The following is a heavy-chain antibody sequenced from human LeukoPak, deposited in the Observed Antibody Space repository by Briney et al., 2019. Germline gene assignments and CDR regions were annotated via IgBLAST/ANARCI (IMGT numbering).Heavy chain of an antibody. J-gene: IGHJ6*02. CDR1: GFTFSSYA. CDR2: ISYDGSNK. D-gene: IGHD2-2*01. CDR3: ANAVVPAAMIYYYYGMDV. V-gene: IGHV3-30*04. Sequence: PGRSLRLSCAASGFTFSSYAMHWVRQAPGKGLEWVAVISYDGSNKYYADSVKGRFTISRDNSKNTLYLQMNSLRAEDTAVYYCANAVVPAAMIYYYYGMDVWGQGTTVTVSS.